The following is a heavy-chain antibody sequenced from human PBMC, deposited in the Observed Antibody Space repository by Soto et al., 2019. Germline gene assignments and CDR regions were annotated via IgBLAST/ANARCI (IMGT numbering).Heavy chain of an antibody. D-gene: IGHD6-19*01. CDR2: IWYDGSNK. Sequence: QVQLVESGGGVVQPGRSLRLSCAASGFTFSSYGMHWVRQAPGKGLEWVAVIWYDGSNKYYADSVKGRFTISRDNSKNTLYLQMNSLRAEDTAVYYCARDRKEDSSCWYPPGGYWGQGTLVTVSS. CDR1: GFTFSSYG. CDR3: ARDRKEDSSCWYPPGGY. V-gene: IGHV3-33*01. J-gene: IGHJ4*02.